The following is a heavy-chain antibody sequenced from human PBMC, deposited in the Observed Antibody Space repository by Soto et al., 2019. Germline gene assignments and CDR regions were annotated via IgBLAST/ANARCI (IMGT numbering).Heavy chain of an antibody. V-gene: IGHV1-69*01. Sequence: QVQLVQSGAEVKKPGSSVMVSCKASGGTFSSYAISWVRQAPGQGLEWMGGIIPIFGTANYAQKFQGRVTITADESTSTAYMELSSLRSEDTAVYYCARGLGAVVVAATHGYNWFDPWGQGTLVTVSS. CDR2: IIPIFGTA. CDR3: ARGLGAVVVAATHGYNWFDP. D-gene: IGHD2-15*01. CDR1: GGTFSSYA. J-gene: IGHJ5*02.